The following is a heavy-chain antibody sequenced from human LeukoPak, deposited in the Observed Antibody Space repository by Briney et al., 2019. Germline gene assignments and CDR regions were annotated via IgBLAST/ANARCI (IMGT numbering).Heavy chain of an antibody. J-gene: IGHJ3*02. V-gene: IGHV3-30-3*01. Sequence: GGSLRPSCAASGFTFSGYAMHWVRQAPGKGLEWVAVISYDGSNKYYADSVKGRFTISRDNSKNTLYLQMNSLRAEDTAVYYCAREGGGGYDFWSGYYRGAFDIWGQGTMVTVSS. CDR1: GFTFSGYA. D-gene: IGHD3-3*01. CDR2: ISYDGSNK. CDR3: AREGGGGYDFWSGYYRGAFDI.